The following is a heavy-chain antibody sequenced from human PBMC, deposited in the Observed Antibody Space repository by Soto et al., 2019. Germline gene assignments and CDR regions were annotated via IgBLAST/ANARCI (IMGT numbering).Heavy chain of an antibody. J-gene: IGHJ5*02. Sequence: GESRRICCKGSGDRFGMVLIGWWRQTSGKGLEYMGIIYPGDSDTKYNPSFQGQVTMSVDKSINTAYLQWRSLKASDTAIYYCVRHILLLAPGTSHPCG. V-gene: IGHV5-51*01. CDR3: VRHILLLAPGTSHP. CDR1: GDRFGMVL. D-gene: IGHD3-9*01. CDR2: IYPGDSDT.